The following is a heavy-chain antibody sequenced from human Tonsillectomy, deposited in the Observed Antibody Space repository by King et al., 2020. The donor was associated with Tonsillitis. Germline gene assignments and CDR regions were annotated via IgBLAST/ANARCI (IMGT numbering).Heavy chain of an antibody. J-gene: IGHJ4*02. CDR1: GYYFISHW. CDR3: ARRNGYYPS. CDR2: IDTSDSAT. V-gene: IGHV5-10-1*01. Sequence: QLVQSGAEVKKPGESLKISCKESGYYFISHWIIWVRQMPGKGLEWMGRIDTSDSATHDSPSFQGLVPMSLDKSTNTVDLQWSSLRASDMATYYCARRNGYYPSWGQGTLVTVSS. D-gene: IGHD5-18*01.